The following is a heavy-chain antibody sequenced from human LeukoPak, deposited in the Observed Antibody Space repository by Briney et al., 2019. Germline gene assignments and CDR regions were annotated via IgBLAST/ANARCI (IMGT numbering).Heavy chain of an antibody. V-gene: IGHV3-13*01. D-gene: IGHD3-16*01. CDR2: IGTVTDT. CDR3: ERGWGGHGRSWGALDF. J-gene: IGHJ4*02. Sequence: GGSLRLSCAASGFNFKNYDFHWVRQAAGKRLEWVSGIGTVTDTFYLDSVEGRFTISRENAKNSFYLQMNVLRAGDTAVYYCERGWGGHGRSWGALDFWGQGILVTVSS. CDR1: GFNFKNYD.